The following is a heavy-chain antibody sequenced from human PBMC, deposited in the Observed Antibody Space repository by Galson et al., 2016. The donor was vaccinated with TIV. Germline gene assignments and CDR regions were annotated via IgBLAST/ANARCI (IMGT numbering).Heavy chain of an antibody. CDR3: ARGRAADHAFDF. Sequence: QSGAEVKKPGASVKVSCKASGSSFTSYGITWVRQAPGQGLAWMGWISNYNVNTKYAQKFQGRVTLTTDTSTSTAYMELRSLRSDDTAVYFCARGRAADHAFDFWGQGTMVTVSS. V-gene: IGHV1-18*01. CDR1: GSSFTSYG. J-gene: IGHJ3*01. CDR2: ISNYNVNT. D-gene: IGHD2-15*01.